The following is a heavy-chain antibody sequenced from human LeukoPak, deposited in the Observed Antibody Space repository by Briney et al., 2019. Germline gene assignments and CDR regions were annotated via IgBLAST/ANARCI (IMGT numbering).Heavy chain of an antibody. J-gene: IGHJ3*02. V-gene: IGHV4-39*07. D-gene: IGHD5-18*01. CDR3: ARDRWVQLWSDAFDI. CDR2: IYYSGST. CDR1: GGSISSSSYY. Sequence: SETLSLTCTVSGGSISSSSYYWGWIRQPPGKGLEWIGSIYYSGSTYYNPSLKSRVTMSVDTSKNQFSLKLSSVTAADTAVYYCARDRWVQLWSDAFDIWGQGTMVTVSS.